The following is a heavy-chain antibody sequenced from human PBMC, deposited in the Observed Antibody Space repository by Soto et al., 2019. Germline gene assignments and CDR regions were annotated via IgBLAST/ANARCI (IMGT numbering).Heavy chain of an antibody. J-gene: IGHJ4*02. V-gene: IGHV3-30-3*01. CDR3: ARDHRGAYYDFWSGRSGYSGRFDY. CDR2: ISYDGTNK. CDR1: GFTFSSYT. Sequence: QVQLVESGGGVVQPGRSLRLSCVASGFTFSSYTMHWVRQAPGKGLEWVAVISYDGTNKYYADSVKGRLTISRDNSKNTLYLQMNSLRAEDTAVYYCARDHRGAYYDFWSGRSGYSGRFDYWGQGTLVTVSS. D-gene: IGHD3-3*01.